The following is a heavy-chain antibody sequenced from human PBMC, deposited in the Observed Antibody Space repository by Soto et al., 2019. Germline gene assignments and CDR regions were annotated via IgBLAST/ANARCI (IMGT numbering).Heavy chain of an antibody. CDR3: ARGLPIAAAGTDWFDP. V-gene: IGHV4-31*03. D-gene: IGHD6-13*01. CDR1: GGSISSGGYY. J-gene: IGHJ5*02. CDR2: IYYSGST. Sequence: TLSLTCTVSGGSISSGGYYWSWIRQHPGKGLEWIGYIYYSGSTYYNPSLKSRVTISVDTSKNQFSLKLSSVTAADTAVYYCARGLPIAAAGTDWFDPWGQGTLVTVSS.